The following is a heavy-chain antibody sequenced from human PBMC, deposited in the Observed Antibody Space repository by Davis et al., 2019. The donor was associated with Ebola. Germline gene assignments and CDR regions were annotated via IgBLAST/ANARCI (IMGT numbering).Heavy chain of an antibody. Sequence: AGSLTLSCAASGFTFSGSAMHWVRQASGKGLEWVGRIRRKANSYATAYAASVKGRFTISRDDSKNTAYLQMNSLKTEDTAVYYCTRHYYGLDWFDPWGQGTLVTVSS. J-gene: IGHJ5*02. V-gene: IGHV3-73*01. CDR2: IRRKANSYAT. CDR3: TRHYYGLDWFDP. D-gene: IGHD3-10*01. CDR1: GFTFSGSA.